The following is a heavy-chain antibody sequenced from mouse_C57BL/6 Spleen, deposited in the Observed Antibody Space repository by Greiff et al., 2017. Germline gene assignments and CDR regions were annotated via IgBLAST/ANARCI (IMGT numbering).Heavy chain of an antibody. CDR3: AREGSYYADY. V-gene: IGHV14-2*01. D-gene: IGHD2-10*01. CDR1: GFNFKDYY. CDR2: IDPEDGET. J-gene: IGHJ2*01. Sequence: EVQLQQSGAELVKPGASVKLSCTASGFNFKDYYMHWVKQRTEQGLEWIGRIDPEDGETKYAPKIQGKATITVDTSSNTAYLQLSSLTSEDTAVYYCAREGSYYADYWGQGTTLTVSS.